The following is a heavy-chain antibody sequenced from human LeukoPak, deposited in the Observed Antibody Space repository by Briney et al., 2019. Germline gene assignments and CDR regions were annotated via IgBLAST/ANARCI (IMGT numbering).Heavy chain of an antibody. V-gene: IGHV3-53*01. Sequence: GGSLRLSCAASGFTVSSNYMSWVRQAPGKGLEWVSVIYSGGSTYYADSVKGRFTISRDNSKNTLYLQMNSLRAADTAVYYCARDGQRGYSYGYDDWGQGTLVTVSS. CDR1: GFTVSSNY. D-gene: IGHD5-18*01. J-gene: IGHJ4*02. CDR2: IYSGGST. CDR3: ARDGQRGYSYGYDD.